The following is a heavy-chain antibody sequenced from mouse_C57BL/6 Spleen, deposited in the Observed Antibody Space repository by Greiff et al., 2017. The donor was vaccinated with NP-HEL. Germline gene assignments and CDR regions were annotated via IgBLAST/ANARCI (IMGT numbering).Heavy chain of an antibody. D-gene: IGHD2-5*01. J-gene: IGHJ4*01. CDR1: GFSFNTYA. V-gene: IGHV10-1*01. CDR3: VRHDSNLYYYAMDY. CDR2: IRSKSNNYAT. Sequence: EVQGVESGGGLVQPKGSLKLSCAASGFSFNTYAMNWVRQAPGKGLEWVARIRSKSNNYATYYADSVKDRFTISRDDSESMLYLQMNNLKTEDTAMYYCVRHDSNLYYYAMDYWGQGTSVTVSS.